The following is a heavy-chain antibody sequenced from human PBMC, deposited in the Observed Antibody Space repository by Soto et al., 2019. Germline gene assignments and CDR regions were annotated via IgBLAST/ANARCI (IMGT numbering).Heavy chain of an antibody. CDR3: ARGSHSTTWYGGQFDY. J-gene: IGHJ4*02. CDR2: VSSSSTYI. CDR1: GLTFSSYT. D-gene: IGHD6-13*01. V-gene: IGHV3-21*01. Sequence: NPGGSLRLSCAASGLTFSSYTMNWVRQAPGKGLEWVSSVSSSSTYIYYADSVKGRFTISRDNAKNSLYLQMNSLRAEDTAIYYCARGSHSTTWYGGQFDYWGQGTLVTVSS.